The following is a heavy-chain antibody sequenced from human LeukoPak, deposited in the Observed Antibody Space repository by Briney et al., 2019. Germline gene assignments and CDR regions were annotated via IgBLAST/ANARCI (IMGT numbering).Heavy chain of an antibody. CDR1: GFTFSSYG. V-gene: IGHV3-30*02. J-gene: IGHJ4*02. Sequence: LPGRSLRLSCAAAGFTFSSYGMHWVRQAPGKGLEWVAFIRYDGSNKYYADSVKGRFTISRDNSKNTLYLQMNSLRAEDTAVYYCAKLASSFVVDYWGQGTLVTVSS. CDR2: IRYDGSNK. CDR3: AKLASSFVVDY. D-gene: IGHD3-10*01.